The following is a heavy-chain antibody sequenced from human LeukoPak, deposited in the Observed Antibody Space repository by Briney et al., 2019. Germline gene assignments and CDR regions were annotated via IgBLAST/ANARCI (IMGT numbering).Heavy chain of an antibody. J-gene: IGHJ4*02. CDR3: ARTGYGSGSDDFDF. CDR1: GYTFTRYG. V-gene: IGHV1-18*01. Sequence: ASVKVSCKTSGYTFTRYGVSWVRQAPGQGLEWMGWISPHNGNRGYAQKFKDRVTMTTDTSTNTVYLELRSLRPDDTAMYYCARTGYGSGSDDFDFWGQGTLVTVSS. CDR2: ISPHNGNR. D-gene: IGHD3-10*01.